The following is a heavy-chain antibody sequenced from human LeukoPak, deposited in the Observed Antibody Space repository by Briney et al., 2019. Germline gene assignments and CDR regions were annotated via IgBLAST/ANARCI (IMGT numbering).Heavy chain of an antibody. Sequence: GGSLRLCCAASGFTFSSYWMSWDRQAPGKGLEWVANIKQDGSEKYYVDSVKGRFTISRDNAKNSLYLQMNSLRAEDTAVYYCARDYYDSSGYYHVGYFDYWGQGTLVTVSS. CDR3: ARDYYDSSGYYHVGYFDY. D-gene: IGHD3-22*01. J-gene: IGHJ4*02. V-gene: IGHV3-7*01. CDR2: IKQDGSEK. CDR1: GFTFSSYW.